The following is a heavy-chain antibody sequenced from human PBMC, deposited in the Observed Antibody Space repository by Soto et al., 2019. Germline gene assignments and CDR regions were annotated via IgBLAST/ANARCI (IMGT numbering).Heavy chain of an antibody. CDR2: ISAYNGNT. D-gene: IGHD2-2*01. CDR1: GYTFTSYG. CDR3: ARKYQLLGQSAFDF. Sequence: GASVKVSCKASGYTFTSYGISWVRQAPGQGLEWMGWISAYNGNTNYAQKLQGRVTMTTDTSTSTAYMELRSLRSDDTAVYYCARKYQLLGQSAFDFWGKGTMVTVSS. V-gene: IGHV1-18*01. J-gene: IGHJ3*01.